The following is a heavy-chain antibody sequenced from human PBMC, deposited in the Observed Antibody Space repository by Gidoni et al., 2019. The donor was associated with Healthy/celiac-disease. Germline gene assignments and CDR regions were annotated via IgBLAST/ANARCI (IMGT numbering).Heavy chain of an antibody. CDR2: ISYDGSNK. CDR3: AKVAATVTYYFDY. D-gene: IGHD4-17*01. V-gene: IGHV3-30*18. Sequence: QVQLLESGGRVVHPGRFLRLSCAASGFPFSSYGMHWVRQAPGKGLEWVAVISYDGSNKYYADSVKGRFTISRDNSKNTLYLQMNSLRAEDTAVYYCAKVAATVTYYFDYWGQGTLVTVSS. CDR1: GFPFSSYG. J-gene: IGHJ4*02.